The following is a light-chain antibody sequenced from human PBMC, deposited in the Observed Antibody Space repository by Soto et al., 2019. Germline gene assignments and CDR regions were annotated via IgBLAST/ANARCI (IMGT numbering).Light chain of an antibody. Sequence: EIVLTQSPGTLSLSPGERATLSCRASQTVGSRYLAWYQQKPGQAPRLLIYVASSRATGIPDRFSGSGSGADFTLTISRLEPEDFAVYYCQQYGSSPRTFGQGTKVDIK. CDR3: QQYGSSPRT. J-gene: IGKJ1*01. CDR2: VAS. V-gene: IGKV3-20*01. CDR1: QTVGSRY.